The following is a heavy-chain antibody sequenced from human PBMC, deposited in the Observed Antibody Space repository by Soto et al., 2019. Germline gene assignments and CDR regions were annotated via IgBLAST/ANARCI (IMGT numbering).Heavy chain of an antibody. Sequence: QVQLEQSGAEVKKPGASVKVSCKASGYTVSSHGITWVRQAPGQGLEWMGWISAYNGVTNFAQKFQGRVTMTTDTSTSTAYMDLRSLRSDDTAVYYCARDGPVAGTSGYWGQGNLVTVSS. CDR2: ISAYNGVT. J-gene: IGHJ4*02. CDR3: ARDGPVAGTSGY. D-gene: IGHD6-19*01. V-gene: IGHV1-18*01. CDR1: GYTVSSHG.